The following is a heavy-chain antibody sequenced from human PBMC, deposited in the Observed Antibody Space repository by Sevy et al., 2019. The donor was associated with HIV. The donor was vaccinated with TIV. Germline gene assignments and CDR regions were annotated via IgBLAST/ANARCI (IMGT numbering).Heavy chain of an antibody. CDR3: AREATRYCSGGDCSRRNYYFYMDI. V-gene: IGHV3-66*02. CDR1: GFTVGSTY. CDR2: IYSGGNT. Sequence: GGSLRLSCAASGFTVGSTYMSWVRQAPGKGLEWVSIIYSGGNTYYADSVKGRFIISRDDSRNTLYLQMNSLRGEDTAGDFCAREATRYCSGGDCSRRNYYFYMDIWGKGTTVTVSS. D-gene: IGHD2-15*01. J-gene: IGHJ6*03.